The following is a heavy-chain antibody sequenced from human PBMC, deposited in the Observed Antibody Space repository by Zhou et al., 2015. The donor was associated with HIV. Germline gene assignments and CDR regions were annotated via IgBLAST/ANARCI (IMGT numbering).Heavy chain of an antibody. CDR3: ARGGFRGHGYAYY. J-gene: IGHJ4*02. CDR2: IIPVFSST. D-gene: IGHD2-2*01. CDR1: GGVFSGYT. V-gene: IGHV1-69*01. Sequence: QVQLVQSGPXMKRPGSAVKVSCKSSGGVFSGYTITWVRQAPGQGLEWMGGIIPVFSSTNYAQKFQDRVIMTADESTNTAYLELSSLKSEDTAVYYCARGGFRGHGYAYYWGQGTLVTVSS.